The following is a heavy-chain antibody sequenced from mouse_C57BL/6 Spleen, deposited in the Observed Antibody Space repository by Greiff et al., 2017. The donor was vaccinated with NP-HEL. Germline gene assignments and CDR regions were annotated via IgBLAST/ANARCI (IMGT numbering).Heavy chain of an antibody. CDR2: IDPSDSYT. J-gene: IGHJ4*01. D-gene: IGHD5-2*01. CDR3: ARGIAHY. V-gene: IGHV1-50*01. CDR1: GYTFTSYW. Sequence: VQLQQPGAELVKPGASVKLSCKASGYTFTSYWMQWVKQRPGQGLEWIGEIDPSDSYTNYNQKFKGKATLTVDTSSSTAYMQLSSLTSEDSAVYYCARGIAHYWGQGTSVTVSS.